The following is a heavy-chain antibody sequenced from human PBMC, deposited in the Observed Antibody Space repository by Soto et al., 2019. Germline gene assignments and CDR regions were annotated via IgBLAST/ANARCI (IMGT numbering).Heavy chain of an antibody. V-gene: IGHV5-10-1*01. J-gene: IGHJ6*02. CDR1: GYSFTSYW. D-gene: IGHD6-19*01. CDR3: ARQARWYSSGWYGGVRYYGMDV. Sequence: GESLKISCKGSGYSFTSYWISWVRQVPGKGLEWMGRIDPSDSYTNYSPSFQGHVTISADKSISTAYLQWSSLKASDTAMYYCARQARWYSSGWYGGVRYYGMDVWGQGTTVTVSS. CDR2: IDPSDSYT.